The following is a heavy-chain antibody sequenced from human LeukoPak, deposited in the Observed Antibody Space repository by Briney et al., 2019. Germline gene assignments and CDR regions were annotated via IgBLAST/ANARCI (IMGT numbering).Heavy chain of an antibody. CDR3: ARDLNYYDSSGYYLGPYARGGEGFDY. Sequence: GGSLRLSCEASGFSFSSYNMDWVRQTPGKGLEWISSITTSSTYTFYADSVKGRFTISRDNARNSLYLQMNSLTAEDTAVYYCARDLNYYDSSGYYLGPYARGGEGFDYWGQGTLVTVSS. J-gene: IGHJ4*02. CDR2: ITTSSTYT. V-gene: IGHV3-21*04. D-gene: IGHD3-22*01. CDR1: GFSFSSYN.